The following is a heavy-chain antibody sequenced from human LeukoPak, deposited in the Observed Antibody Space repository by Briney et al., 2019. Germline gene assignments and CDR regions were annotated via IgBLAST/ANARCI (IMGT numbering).Heavy chain of an antibody. D-gene: IGHD5-18*01. J-gene: IGHJ3*02. Sequence: PGRSLRLSCTASGFTFGDYAMSWVRQAPGKGLEWVGFIRSKAYGGTTEYAASVKGRFTISRDDSKSIAYLQMNSLKTEDTAVYYCTGGYCYGLKIDAFDIWGQGTMVTVSS. CDR2: IRSKAYGGTT. CDR3: TGGYCYGLKIDAFDI. CDR1: GFTFGDYA. V-gene: IGHV3-49*04.